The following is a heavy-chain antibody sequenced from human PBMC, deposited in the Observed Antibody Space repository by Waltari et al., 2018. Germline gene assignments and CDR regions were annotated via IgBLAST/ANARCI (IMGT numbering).Heavy chain of an antibody. CDR3: ARGDNWNDRLDF. CDR2: INPNTGAA. Sequence: QVQLVQSGAEVKKPGASVSVSCKASGYTFISYDINWVRQAPGQGLEWMGWINPNTGAARFAQNFQDRVTMTRSTSETTAYMEISDLTSHDTAVYYCARGDNWNDRLDFWGQGTKVTVSS. J-gene: IGHJ3*01. D-gene: IGHD1-1*01. V-gene: IGHV1-8*01. CDR1: GYTFISYD.